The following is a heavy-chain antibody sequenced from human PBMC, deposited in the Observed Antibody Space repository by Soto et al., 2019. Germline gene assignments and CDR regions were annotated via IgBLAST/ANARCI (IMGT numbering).Heavy chain of an antibody. CDR3: ARAPLRSWMATISWELDAFDI. CDR1: GFTFSSYE. D-gene: IGHD5-12*01. CDR2: ISSSGSTI. Sequence: PGGSLRLSCAASGFTFSSYEMNWVRQAPGKGLEWVSYISSSGSTIYYADSVKGRFTISRDNAKNSLYLQMNSLRAEDTAVYYCARAPLRSWMATISWELDAFDIWGQGTMVTVSS. J-gene: IGHJ3*02. V-gene: IGHV3-48*03.